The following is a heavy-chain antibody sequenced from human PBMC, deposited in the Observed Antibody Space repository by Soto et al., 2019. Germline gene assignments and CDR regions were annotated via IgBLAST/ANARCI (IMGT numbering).Heavy chain of an antibody. CDR3: ATYYYDSSGSPRPPTTPQTGHFDY. CDR2: ISSSGSTI. V-gene: IGHV3-11*01. Sequence: PGGSLRLSCAASGFTFSDYYMSWIRQAPGKGLEWVSYISSSGSTIYYADSVKGRFTISRDNAKNSLYLQMNSLRAEDTAVYYCATYYYDSSGSPRPPTTPQTGHFDYWGQGTLVTVSS. CDR1: GFTFSDYY. D-gene: IGHD3-22*01. J-gene: IGHJ4*02.